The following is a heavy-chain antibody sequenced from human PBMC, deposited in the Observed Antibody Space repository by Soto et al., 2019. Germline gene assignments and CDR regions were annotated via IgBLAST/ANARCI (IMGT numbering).Heavy chain of an antibody. V-gene: IGHV3-7*01. CDR3: AREVYYYGSGSYFY. CDR2: IKQDGSEK. D-gene: IGHD3-10*01. J-gene: IGHJ4*02. Sequence: GGSLRLSCAASGFTFSSYWMSWVRQAPGKGLEWVANIKQDGSEKYYVDSVKGRFTISRDNAKNSLYLQMNSLRAEDTAVYYCAREVYYYGSGSYFYWGQGTLVTVSS. CDR1: GFTFSSYW.